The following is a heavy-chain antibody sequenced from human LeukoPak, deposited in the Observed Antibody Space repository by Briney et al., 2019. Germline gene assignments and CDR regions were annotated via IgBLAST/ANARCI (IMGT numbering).Heavy chain of an antibody. V-gene: IGHV1-2*02. Sequence: ASVKVSCKASGYTFSDYYIHWMRQAPGQGLQWMGWIDPYRGATNYAQKFQGRVTMTRDTSISTAYVELSRLTSVDTAMYYCARGPNTGAFDYWGQGTPVTVSS. CDR3: ARGPNTGAFDY. J-gene: IGHJ4*02. CDR2: IDPYRGAT. D-gene: IGHD3-10*01. CDR1: GYTFSDYY.